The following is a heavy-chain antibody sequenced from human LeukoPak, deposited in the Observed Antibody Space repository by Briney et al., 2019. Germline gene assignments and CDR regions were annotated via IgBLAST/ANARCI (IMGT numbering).Heavy chain of an antibody. CDR2: FTYDGNDG. Sequence: GGSLRLSCAASGFTFSRYAMHWVRQAPGKGLEWVAVFTYDGNDGYYADSVEGRFTISRDNSKNTLYLQMNGLRVEDTAVYFCARKRDAFDIWGQGTMVTVSS. CDR1: GFTFSRYA. J-gene: IGHJ3*02. CDR3: ARKRDAFDI. V-gene: IGHV3-30*04.